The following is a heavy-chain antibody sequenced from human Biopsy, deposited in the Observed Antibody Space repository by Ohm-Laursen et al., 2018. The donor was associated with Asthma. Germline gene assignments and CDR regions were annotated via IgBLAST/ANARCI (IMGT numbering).Heavy chain of an antibody. Sequence: GSLRLSCAAFGSTFGDYWMSWVRQVPGKGLEWVANIKHDGTEKNHVDSLKGRFTISRDNAKNSLYLQMNSLRAEDTAVYYCARTFHFWSPYHAEHYQLWGQGTLVTVPS. CDR3: ARTFHFWSPYHAEHYQL. D-gene: IGHD3-3*02. J-gene: IGHJ1*01. CDR2: IKHDGTEK. CDR1: GSTFGDYW. V-gene: IGHV3-7*01.